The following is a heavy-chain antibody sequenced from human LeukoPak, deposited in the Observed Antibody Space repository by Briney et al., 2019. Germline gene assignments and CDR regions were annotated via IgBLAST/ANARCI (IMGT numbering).Heavy chain of an antibody. CDR3: ARDKSVGATSFDY. CDR1: GGTFSSYA. CDR2: IIPIFGTA. Sequence: ASVKVSCKTSGGTFSSYAISWVRQAPGQGLEWMGGIIPIFGTANYAQKFQGRVTITADESTSTAYMELSSLRSEDTAVYYCARDKSVGATSFDYWGQGTLVTVSS. J-gene: IGHJ4*02. V-gene: IGHV1-69*13. D-gene: IGHD1-26*01.